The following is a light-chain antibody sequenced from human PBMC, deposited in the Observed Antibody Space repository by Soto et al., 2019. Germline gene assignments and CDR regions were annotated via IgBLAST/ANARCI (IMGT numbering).Light chain of an antibody. CDR1: QSVSANY. V-gene: IGKV3-20*01. Sequence: EVVLTQSPATLSLSPGERATLSCRANQSVSANYLAWYQQKPGQAPRLLIYSASSRATAIPDRFSGSGSGTDFTLTISRLEPEDFAVFYCHQYGSSPFTFGPRTKVDIK. CDR3: HQYGSSPFT. J-gene: IGKJ3*01. CDR2: SAS.